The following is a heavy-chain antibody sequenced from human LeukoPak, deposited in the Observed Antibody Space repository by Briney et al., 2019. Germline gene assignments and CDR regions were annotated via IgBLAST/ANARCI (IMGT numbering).Heavy chain of an antibody. CDR3: AKDRRYSSGWYRGDGLS. CDR2: ISGSGGST. D-gene: IGHD6-19*01. V-gene: IGHV3-23*01. Sequence: GGSLRLSCAASGFTFNTYAMSWVRQAPGKGLEWVSAISGSGGSTYYADSVKGRFTISRDNSKKTLYLQMNSLTVEDTAIYYCAKDRRYSSGWYRGDGLSWGQGTLVTVSS. CDR1: GFTFNTYA. J-gene: IGHJ5*02.